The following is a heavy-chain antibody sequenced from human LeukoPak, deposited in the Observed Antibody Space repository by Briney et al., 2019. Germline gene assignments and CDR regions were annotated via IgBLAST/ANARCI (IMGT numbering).Heavy chain of an antibody. CDR3: ARAKAARHPRSYYYYYMDV. D-gene: IGHD6-6*01. Sequence: ASVRVSCKASGGTFSSYAISWVRQAPGQGLEWMGGIIPIFGTANYAQKFQGRVTITADESTSTAYMELSSLRSEDTAVYYCARAKAARHPRSYYYYYMDVWGKGTTVTVSS. CDR2: IIPIFGTA. CDR1: GGTFSSYA. J-gene: IGHJ6*03. V-gene: IGHV1-69*13.